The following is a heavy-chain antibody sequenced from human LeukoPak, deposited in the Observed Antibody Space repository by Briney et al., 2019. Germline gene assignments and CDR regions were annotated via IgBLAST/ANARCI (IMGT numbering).Heavy chain of an antibody. CDR3: AKDPIAAAVLGGYFDY. CDR1: GFTFSSYG. V-gene: IGHV3-30*18. D-gene: IGHD6-13*01. Sequence: SGRSLRLSCAASGFTFSSYGMHWVRQAPGKGLEWVAVISYDGSNKYYADSVKGRFTISRDNSKNTLYLQMNSLRAEDTAVYYCAKDPIAAAVLGGYFDYWGQGTLVTVSS. J-gene: IGHJ4*02. CDR2: ISYDGSNK.